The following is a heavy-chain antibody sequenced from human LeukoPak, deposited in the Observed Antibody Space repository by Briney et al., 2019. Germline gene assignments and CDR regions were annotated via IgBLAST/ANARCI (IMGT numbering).Heavy chain of an antibody. CDR1: GYTFTSYD. CDR3: ARDLEYSTSGQRFDT. D-gene: IGHD6-6*01. CDR2: MNPNSGNT. V-gene: IGHV1-8*01. J-gene: IGHJ4*02. Sequence: GASVKVSCKASGYTFTSYDINWVRQATGQGLEWMGWMNPNSGNTGYAQKFQGRVTMTRNTSISTAYMELSRLRSEDTAVYYCARDLEYSTSGQRFDTWGQGTLVTVSS.